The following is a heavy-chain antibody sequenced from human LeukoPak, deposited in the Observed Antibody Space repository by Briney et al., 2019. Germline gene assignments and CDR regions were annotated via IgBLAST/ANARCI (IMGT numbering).Heavy chain of an antibody. CDR2: ISAYNGNT. Sequence: APVKGSCKASGYTFSSYGVSWVRQAAGQELEWRGWISAYNGNTNYAQKLQGRVTMTTDTSTSTAYMELRSLRSDDTAVYYCARDPPRITIFGVVPLHRMDVWGQGTTVTVSS. J-gene: IGHJ6*02. CDR1: GYTFSSYG. CDR3: ARDPPRITIFGVVPLHRMDV. V-gene: IGHV1-18*01. D-gene: IGHD3-3*01.